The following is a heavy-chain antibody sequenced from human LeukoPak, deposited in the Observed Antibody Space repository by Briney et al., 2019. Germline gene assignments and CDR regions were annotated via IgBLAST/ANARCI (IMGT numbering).Heavy chain of an antibody. D-gene: IGHD1-26*01. CDR1: GFTFSSYS. J-gene: IGHJ4*02. CDR2: ISSSSSYI. V-gene: IGHV3-21*04. CDR3: ASINRSYYLD. Sequence: GGSLRLSCAASGFTFSSYSMNWVRQAPGKGLEWVSSISSSSSYIYYADSVKGRFTISRDNAKNSLYLQMNSLRAEDTALYYCASINRSYYLDWGQGTLVTVSS.